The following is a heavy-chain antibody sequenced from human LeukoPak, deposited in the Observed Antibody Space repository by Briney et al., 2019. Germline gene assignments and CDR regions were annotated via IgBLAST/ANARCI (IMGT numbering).Heavy chain of an antibody. Sequence: GGSLRLSCAASGFTLSSYAMTWVRQAPGRGLEWVSSISSSSSYIYYADSVKGRFTISRDNAKNSLYLQMNSLRAEDTAVYYCARDSLGTTADWGQGTLVTVSS. J-gene: IGHJ4*02. D-gene: IGHD4-17*01. CDR2: ISSSSSYI. CDR3: ARDSLGTTAD. V-gene: IGHV3-21*01. CDR1: GFTLSSYA.